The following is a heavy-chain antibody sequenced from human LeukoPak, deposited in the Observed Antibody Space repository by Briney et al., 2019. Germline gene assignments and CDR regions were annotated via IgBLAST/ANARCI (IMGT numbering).Heavy chain of an antibody. CDR3: AKHLPYYYGSGSLGYFDY. V-gene: IGHV3-9*01. D-gene: IGHD3-10*01. CDR1: GFTFDDYA. CDR2: SSWNSGSI. Sequence: GGSLRLSCAASGFTFDDYAMHWVRQAPGKGLEWVSGSSWNSGSIGYADSVKGRFTISRDNAKNSLYLQMNSLRAEDTAVYYCAKHLPYYYGSGSLGYFDYWGQGTLVTVSS. J-gene: IGHJ4*02.